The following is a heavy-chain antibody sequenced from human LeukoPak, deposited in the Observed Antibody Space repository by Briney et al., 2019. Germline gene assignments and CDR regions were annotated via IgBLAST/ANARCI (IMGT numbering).Heavy chain of an antibody. V-gene: IGHV1-69*13. CDR3: ARAPVAGSNGYYYYYYMDV. Sequence: ASVKVSCKASGGTFSSYAISWVRQAPGQGLEWMGGIIPICGTANYAQKFQGRVTITADESTSTAYMELSSLRSEDTAVYYCARAPVAGSNGYYYYYYMDVWGKGTTVTISS. D-gene: IGHD6-19*01. J-gene: IGHJ6*03. CDR1: GGTFSSYA. CDR2: IIPICGTA.